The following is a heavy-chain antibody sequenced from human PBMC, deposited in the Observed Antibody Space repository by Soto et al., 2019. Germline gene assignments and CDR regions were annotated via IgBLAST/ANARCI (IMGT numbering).Heavy chain of an antibody. V-gene: IGHV1-2*02. D-gene: IGHD3-3*01. CDR1: RYTFTSYY. CDR2: INPNNGYT. J-gene: IGHJ4*02. CDR3: AKAKFDFWSGYWSPSLDF. Sequence: QVQLVQSGAEVKKPGASVKVSCKASRYTFTSYYIHWVRQAPGQGLEWMGWINPNNGYTKYKQKLQGRVTVTRDTSITTAYLELTRLQSDDTAVYYCAKAKFDFWSGYWSPSLDFWGQGTLVTVSS.